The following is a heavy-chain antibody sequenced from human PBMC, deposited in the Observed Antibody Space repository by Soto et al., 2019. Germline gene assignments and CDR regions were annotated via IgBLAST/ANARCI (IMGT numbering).Heavy chain of an antibody. D-gene: IGHD1-26*01. CDR1: GYTFTSYA. V-gene: IGHV1-3*05. J-gene: IGHJ4*02. Sequence: QVQLVQSGAEEKKPGASVKVSCKASGYTFTSYAMHWVRQAPGQRLEWMGWINAGNGNTKYSQKFQGRVTITRDTAASTAYMELSSLRSEDTAVYYCAREAWELAIDYWGQGTLVTVSS. CDR3: AREAWELAIDY. CDR2: INAGNGNT.